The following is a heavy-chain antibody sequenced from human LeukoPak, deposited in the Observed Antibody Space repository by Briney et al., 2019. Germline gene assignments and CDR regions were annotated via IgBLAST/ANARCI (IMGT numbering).Heavy chain of an antibody. Sequence: PGGSLRLSCAASGFTFSSYAMSWVRQAPGKGLEWVSAISRSGDSTYYADSVKGRFTISRDNSKNTLYLQMNSLRAEDTAVYYCAKEQRGYTGYAVGSWFDPWGQGTLVSVSS. CDR3: AKEQRGYTGYAVGSWFDP. D-gene: IGHD5-12*01. CDR2: ISRSGDST. CDR1: GFTFSSYA. J-gene: IGHJ5*02. V-gene: IGHV3-23*01.